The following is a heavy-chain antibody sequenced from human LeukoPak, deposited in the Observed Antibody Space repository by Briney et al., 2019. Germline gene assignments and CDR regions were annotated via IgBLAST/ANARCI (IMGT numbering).Heavy chain of an antibody. CDR3: AKAEGYDILTGLDY. J-gene: IGHJ4*02. Sequence: GGSLRLSCATSGFTFSSYAMGWVRQAPGKGLEWVSGIGASGGSTYYADSVKGRFTISRDNSKNTLYLQMNSLRTEDTAVYYCAKAEGYDILTGLDYWGQGTLVTVSS. CDR1: GFTFSSYA. V-gene: IGHV3-23*01. D-gene: IGHD3-9*01. CDR2: IGASGGST.